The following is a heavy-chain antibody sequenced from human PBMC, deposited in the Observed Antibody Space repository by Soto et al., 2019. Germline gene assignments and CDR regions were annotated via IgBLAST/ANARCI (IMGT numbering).Heavy chain of an antibody. D-gene: IGHD3-22*01. CDR3: ARYDSSGYYWPYYYYGLDV. V-gene: IGHV3-21*01. CDR1: GFTFSTYS. J-gene: IGHJ6*02. CDR2: ISDSSSYI. Sequence: GSLRLSCAASGFTFSTYSMNWVRQAPGKGLEWVSSISDSSSYIYYADSVKGRFTISRDNAKNSLYLQMNSLRAEDTAVYYCARYDSSGYYWPYYYYGLDVWGQGTTVTVSS.